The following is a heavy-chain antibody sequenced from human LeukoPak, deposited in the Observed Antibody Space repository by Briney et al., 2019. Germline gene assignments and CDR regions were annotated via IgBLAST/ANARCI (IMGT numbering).Heavy chain of an antibody. J-gene: IGHJ3*02. CDR1: GFTFSRFA. Sequence: GGSLGLSCAASGFTFSRFAMSWVRQAPGKGLEWVAGISGGSGGTFYADPVKGRFTISRDNSKNTLFLQMNSLRAEDTAVYYCAKGRDDYVWGSYLGAFDIWGQGTMVTVSS. D-gene: IGHD3-16*01. CDR2: ISGGSGGT. CDR3: AKGRDDYVWGSYLGAFDI. V-gene: IGHV3-23*01.